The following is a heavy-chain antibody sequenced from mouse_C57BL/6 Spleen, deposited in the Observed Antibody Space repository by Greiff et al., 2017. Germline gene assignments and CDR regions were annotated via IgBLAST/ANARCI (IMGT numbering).Heavy chain of an antibody. CDR3: TRDYYGSSLDY. D-gene: IGHD1-1*01. Sequence: EVKVEESGGGLVQPGGSMKLSCVASGFTFSNYWMNWVRQSPEKGLEWVAQIRLKSDNYATHYAESVKGRFTISRDDSKSSVYLQMNNLRAEDTGIYYSTRDYYGSSLDYWGQGTTLTVSS. CDR1: GFTFSNYW. J-gene: IGHJ2*01. V-gene: IGHV6-3*01. CDR2: IRLKSDNYAT.